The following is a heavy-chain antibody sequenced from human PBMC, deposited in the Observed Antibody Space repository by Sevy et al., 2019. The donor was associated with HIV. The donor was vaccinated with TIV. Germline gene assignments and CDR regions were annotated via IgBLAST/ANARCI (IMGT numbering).Heavy chain of an antibody. CDR3: AKDLSSGYNQGWFDP. CDR1: GFIFSSNE. D-gene: IGHD3-22*01. V-gene: IGHV3-23*01. J-gene: IGHJ5*02. Sequence: GGSLRLSCAASGFIFSSNEMNWVRQAPGKGLEWVSAISGSGGSTYYADSVKGRFTISRDNSKNTLYLQMNSLRAEDMAVYYCAKDLSSGYNQGWFDPWGQGTLVTVSS. CDR2: ISGSGGST.